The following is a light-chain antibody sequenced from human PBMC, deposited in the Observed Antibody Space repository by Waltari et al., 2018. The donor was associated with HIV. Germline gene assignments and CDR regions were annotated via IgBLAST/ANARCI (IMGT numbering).Light chain of an antibody. CDR1: SSDVGYNV. CDR3: CSYSITSTSVL. V-gene: IGLV2-23*02. CDR2: EVN. Sequence: QSALTQPASVSGSPGQSITISCTGRSSDVGYNVVSWYQQHPGKVPKLLISEVNKRPSGVSTRFSGSKSGNTASLTISGLQAEDEADYYCCSYSITSTSVLFGGGTKVTVV. J-gene: IGLJ2*01.